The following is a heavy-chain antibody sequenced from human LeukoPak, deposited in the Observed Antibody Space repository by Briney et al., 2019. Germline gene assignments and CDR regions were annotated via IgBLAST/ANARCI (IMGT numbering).Heavy chain of an antibody. CDR2: IYYSGRT. V-gene: IGHV4-59*01. CDR1: GGSISSYY. CDR3: ARSGTLLWFGELFFDY. J-gene: IGHJ4*02. Sequence: SETLSLTCTVSGGSISSYYWSWIRQPPGKGLEWIGYIYYSGRTDYNPSLKSRVTISVDTSKNQFSLKLSSVTAADTAVYYCARSGTLLWFGELFFDYWGQGTLVTVSS. D-gene: IGHD3-10*01.